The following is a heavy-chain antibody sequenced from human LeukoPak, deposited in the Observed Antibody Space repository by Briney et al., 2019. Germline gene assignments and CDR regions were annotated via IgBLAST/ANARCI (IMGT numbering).Heavy chain of an antibody. CDR2: ISAYNGNT. Sequence: ASVKASCKASGYTFTSYGISWVRQAPGQGLEWMGWISAYNGNTNYAQKLQGRVTMTTDTSTSTAYMELRSLRSDDTAVYYCARGITMVRGVIITGTRSAPFDYWGQGTLVTVSS. D-gene: IGHD3-10*01. V-gene: IGHV1-18*01. CDR3: ARGITMVRGVIITGTRSAPFDY. CDR1: GYTFTSYG. J-gene: IGHJ4*02.